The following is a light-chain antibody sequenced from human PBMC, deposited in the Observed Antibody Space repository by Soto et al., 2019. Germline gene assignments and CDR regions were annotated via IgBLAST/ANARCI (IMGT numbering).Light chain of an antibody. Sequence: DIQMTQSPSSLSASVGDRVTITCRASQAISNSLAWLQQKPGKAPKSLVYAASRLQSGVPAKFSGSGSGTDFTLTISSLQPEDFAIYYCQQYNSYPYTFGQGTKVDIK. CDR1: QAISNS. CDR2: AAS. J-gene: IGKJ2*01. V-gene: IGKV1-16*02. CDR3: QQYNSYPYT.